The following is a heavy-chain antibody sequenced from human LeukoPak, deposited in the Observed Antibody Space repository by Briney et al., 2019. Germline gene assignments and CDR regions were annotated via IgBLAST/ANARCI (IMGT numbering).Heavy chain of an antibody. J-gene: IGHJ4*02. CDR1: GFTFRSYA. Sequence: HTGGSLRLSCAASGFTFRSYAMSWVRQAPGKGLECVSGISGSGGSTHYADSVKGRFTISRDTSKNTLFLQMNSLRAEDTAVYYCAKVGGYDRYYFDYWGQGTLVTVSS. D-gene: IGHD5-12*01. V-gene: IGHV3-23*01. CDR2: ISGSGGST. CDR3: AKVGGYDRYYFDY.